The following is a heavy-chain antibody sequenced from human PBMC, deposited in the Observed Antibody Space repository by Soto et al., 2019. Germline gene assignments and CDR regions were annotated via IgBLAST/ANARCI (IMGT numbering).Heavy chain of an antibody. CDR2: TYYSGST. CDR1: GGSISSGDYY. D-gene: IGHD3-22*01. V-gene: IGHV4-39*01. J-gene: IGHJ4*02. CDR3: ASLTMIEVVLGY. Sequence: PSETLSFTCTVSGGSISSGDYYWSWIRQPPGKGLEWIGSTYYSGSTYYNPSLKSRVSISLDTSKNQFSLKLRSVTAADTAVYYCASLTMIEVVLGYWGQGTLVTVSS.